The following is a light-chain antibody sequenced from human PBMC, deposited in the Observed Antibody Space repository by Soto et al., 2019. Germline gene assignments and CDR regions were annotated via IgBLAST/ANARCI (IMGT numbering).Light chain of an antibody. J-gene: IGLJ1*01. V-gene: IGLV2-23*02. CDR3: CSYAGSSTYV. Sequence: QSALTQPASVSGSPGQSITISCTGTSSDVGSYMLVSWYQQHPGKAPKLMIYEVIRRPSGVSNRFSGSKSGNTASLTISGLQAEDEADYFCCSYAGSSTYVFGTGTQLTVL. CDR2: EVI. CDR1: SSDVGSYML.